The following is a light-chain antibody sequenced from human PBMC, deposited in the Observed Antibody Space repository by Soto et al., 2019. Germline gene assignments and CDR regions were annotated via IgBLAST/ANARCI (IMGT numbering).Light chain of an antibody. Sequence: DIQMPQSPSSLSASVGDRVTITCRASQSLNTYLNWYQQKPGKAPNLLLSAASVLLSGVPSRFSGSGSGTDFTLTIRGLQPEDFATYYCQQTYNTPRTFGQGTKVEVK. CDR1: QSLNTY. V-gene: IGKV1-39*01. CDR3: QQTYNTPRT. J-gene: IGKJ1*01. CDR2: AAS.